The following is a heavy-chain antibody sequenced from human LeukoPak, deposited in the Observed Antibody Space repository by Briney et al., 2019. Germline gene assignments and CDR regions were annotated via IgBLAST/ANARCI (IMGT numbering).Heavy chain of an antibody. Sequence: GGSLRLSCAASGFNFRSYTMNWVRQAPGKGLEWVSSVSSNGYYRYYADSLRGRLTISRDNTQNSLYLQMSSLRADDTAVYFCAREALLRSLSSSDAFDIWGQGTMVTVSS. CDR1: GFNFRSYT. J-gene: IGHJ3*02. D-gene: IGHD2-15*01. V-gene: IGHV3-21*01. CDR2: VSSNGYYR. CDR3: AREALLRSLSSSDAFDI.